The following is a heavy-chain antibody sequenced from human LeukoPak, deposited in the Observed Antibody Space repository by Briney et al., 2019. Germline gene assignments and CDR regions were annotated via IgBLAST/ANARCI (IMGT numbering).Heavy chain of an antibody. CDR1: GASITSYY. CDR3: ARLLGWSGPINWFDP. CDR2: IYYSGST. D-gene: IGHD3-3*01. V-gene: IGHV4-59*08. J-gene: IGHJ5*02. Sequence: SETLSLTCTVSGASITSYYWSWIRQPPGKGLEWIGYIYYSGSTTYKPSLKSRVTISVDTSKNQFSLKLSSVTAADTAVYYCARLLGWSGPINWFDPWGRGTLVTVSS.